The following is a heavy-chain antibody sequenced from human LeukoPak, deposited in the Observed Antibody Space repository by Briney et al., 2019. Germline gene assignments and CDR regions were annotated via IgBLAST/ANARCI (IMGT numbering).Heavy chain of an antibody. J-gene: IGHJ4*02. CDR3: ARDSYYYGSGSRALDY. D-gene: IGHD3-10*01. CDR2: ISAYNGNT. CDR1: GYTFTSYG. V-gene: IGHV1-18*01. Sequence: ASVKVSCKASGYTFTSYGISWVRQAPGQGLEWMGWISAYNGNTNYAQKLQGRVTMTTDTSTSTAYMELRSLRSDDTAVYSCARDSYYYGSGSRALDYWGQGTLVTVSS.